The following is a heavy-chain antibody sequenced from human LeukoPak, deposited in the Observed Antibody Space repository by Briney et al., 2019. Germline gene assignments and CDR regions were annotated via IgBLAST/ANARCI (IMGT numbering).Heavy chain of an antibody. D-gene: IGHD6-13*01. CDR1: GYTFTGYY. J-gene: IGHJ5*02. V-gene: IGHV1-2*02. CDR3: AREASSSWASWFDP. Sequence: GASVKVSCKASGYTFTGYYMHWVRQAPGQGLEWMGWINPNSGGTNYAQKFQGRVTMTRDTSISTAYMELSRLRSDDTAVYYCAREASSSWASWFDPWGQGTLVTVSS. CDR2: INPNSGGT.